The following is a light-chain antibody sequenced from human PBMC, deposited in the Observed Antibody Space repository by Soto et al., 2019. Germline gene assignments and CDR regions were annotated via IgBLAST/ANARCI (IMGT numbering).Light chain of an antibody. J-gene: IGKJ4*01. CDR3: QQSYTNIRELT. CDR2: ASS. CDR1: QSITSH. V-gene: IGKV1-39*01. Sequence: DIQMTQSPSSLYASVGDRVTITCRASQSITSHLNWYQQKPGKAPKLLIYASSSLQSGVPSRFSGSRSGTDFTLTISSLQPEDFATYYCQQSYTNIRELTFGGGTKVEI.